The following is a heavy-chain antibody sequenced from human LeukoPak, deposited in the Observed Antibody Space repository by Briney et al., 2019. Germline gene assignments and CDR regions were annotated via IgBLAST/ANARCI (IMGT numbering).Heavy chain of an antibody. CDR1: GYTFTGYY. D-gene: IGHD3-9*01. CDR2: INPNSGGT. V-gene: IGHV1-2*02. Sequence: ASVKVSCKASGYTFTGYYMHWVRQAPGQGLEWMGWINPNSGGTNYAQKFQGRVTMTRDTSISTAYMELSSLRSEDTAVYYCARGTYYDILTGYYTPFDYWGQGTLVTVSS. CDR3: ARGTYYDILTGYYTPFDY. J-gene: IGHJ4*02.